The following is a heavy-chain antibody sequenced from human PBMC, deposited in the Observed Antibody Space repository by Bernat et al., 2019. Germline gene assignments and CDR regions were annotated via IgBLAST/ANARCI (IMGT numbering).Heavy chain of an antibody. Sequence: QVQLQESGPGLVKPSETLSLTCAVSGYSISSGYYWGWIRQPPGKGLEWIGSIYYSGSTYYNPSLKSRVTISVDTSKNQFSLKLSSVTAADTAVYYCARHSIGLAYCSGGSCYDYWGQGTLVTVSS. CDR3: ARHSIGLAYCSGGSCYDY. J-gene: IGHJ4*02. D-gene: IGHD2-15*01. CDR1: GYSISSGYY. V-gene: IGHV4-38-2*01. CDR2: IYYSGST.